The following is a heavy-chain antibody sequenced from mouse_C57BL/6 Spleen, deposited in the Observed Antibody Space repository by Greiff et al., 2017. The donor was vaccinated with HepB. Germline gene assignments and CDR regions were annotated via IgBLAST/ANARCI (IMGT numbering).Heavy chain of an antibody. CDR2: IYWDDDK. J-gene: IGHJ4*01. CDR3: ARRALITTVGYAMDY. Sequence: QVTLKVCGPGILQSSQTLSLTCSFSGFSLSTSGMGVSWIRQPSGKGLEWLAHIYWDDDKRYNPSLKSRLTISKDTSRNQVFLKITSVDTADTATYYCARRALITTVGYAMDYWGQGTSVTVSS. CDR1: GFSLSTSGMG. V-gene: IGHV8-12*01. D-gene: IGHD1-1*01.